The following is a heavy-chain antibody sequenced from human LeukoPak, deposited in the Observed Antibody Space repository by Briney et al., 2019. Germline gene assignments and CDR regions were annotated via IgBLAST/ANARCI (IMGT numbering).Heavy chain of an antibody. CDR2: ISSSSSYI. J-gene: IGHJ4*02. D-gene: IGHD3-22*01. CDR3: AKALYDTSGGGY. Sequence: GGSLRLSCAASGVTFSSYSMNWVRQAPGKGLEWVSSISSSSSYIYYADSVKGRFTISRDNSKNTLYLQMNSLRAEDTAVYYCAKALYDTSGGGYWGQGTLVTVSS. CDR1: GVTFSSYS. V-gene: IGHV3-21*04.